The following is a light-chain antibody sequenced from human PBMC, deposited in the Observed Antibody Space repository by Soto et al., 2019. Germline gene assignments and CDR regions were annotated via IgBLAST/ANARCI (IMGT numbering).Light chain of an antibody. CDR1: SSDVGGYNY. V-gene: IGLV2-14*01. CDR3: SSYTTSSTRV. J-gene: IGLJ1*01. Sequence: QSVLTQPASVSGSPGQSITISCTGTSSDVGGYNYVSWYQQHPGKAPKLMIYDVSNRPSGVSNRFSGSKSGNTASLTISGLQAEDDADYYCSSYTTSSTRVFGTGTKVPVL. CDR2: DVS.